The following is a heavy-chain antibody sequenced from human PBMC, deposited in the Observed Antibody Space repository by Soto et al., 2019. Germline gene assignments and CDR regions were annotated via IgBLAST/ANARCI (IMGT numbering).Heavy chain of an antibody. Sequence: ESGGGLVQPGGSLRLSCAASGFTFSSYWMSWVRQAPGKGLEWVANIKQDGSEKYYVDSVKGRFTISRDNAKNSLYLQMNSLRAEDTAVYYCAREAPAAYSSSSDYWGQGTLVTVSS. V-gene: IGHV3-7*01. D-gene: IGHD6-13*01. CDR1: GFTFSSYW. J-gene: IGHJ4*02. CDR2: IKQDGSEK. CDR3: AREAPAAYSSSSDY.